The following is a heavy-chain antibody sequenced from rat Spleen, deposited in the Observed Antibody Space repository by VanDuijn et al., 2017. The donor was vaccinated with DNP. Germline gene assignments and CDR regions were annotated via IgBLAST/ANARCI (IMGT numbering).Heavy chain of an antibody. Sequence: EVQLVESGGGLVQPGRSLKLSCAASGFTFSDYYMAWVRQAPTKGLEWVAYIASDGYAPYYTDSVKGRFAISRDNAKSTLSLQMNSLRSEDMATYYCVRWNSGHFDYWGQGVMVTVSS. V-gene: IGHV5-22*01. J-gene: IGHJ2*01. CDR3: VRWNSGHFDY. CDR2: IASDGYAP. CDR1: GFTFSDYY. D-gene: IGHD4-3*01.